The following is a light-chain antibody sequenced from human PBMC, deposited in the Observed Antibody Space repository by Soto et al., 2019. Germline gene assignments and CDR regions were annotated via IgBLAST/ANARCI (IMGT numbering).Light chain of an antibody. CDR3: HQRQSWPRT. J-gene: IGKJ1*01. CDR2: GAS. Sequence: EIVLTQSPATLSLSPGERATLSCRASQSVSSNLAWYQQKPGQAPRLLIYGASTRATGIPARFSGSGSGTDFTLTISSLEPEDFAVYYCHQRQSWPRTFGQGTKVDI. V-gene: IGKV3-11*01. CDR1: QSVSSN.